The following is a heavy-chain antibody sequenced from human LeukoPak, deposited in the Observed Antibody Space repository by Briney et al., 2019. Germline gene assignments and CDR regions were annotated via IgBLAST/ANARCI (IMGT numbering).Heavy chain of an antibody. CDR2: IYYSGST. CDR3: ARGQYDSSGYYYDDY. Sequence: SQTLSLTCTVSGGSISSGGYYWSWIRQHPGKGLEWIGYIYYSGSTCYNPSLKSRVTISVDTSKNQFSLKLSSVTAADTAVYYCARGQYDSSGYYYDDYWGQGTLVTVSS. D-gene: IGHD3-22*01. J-gene: IGHJ4*02. V-gene: IGHV4-31*03. CDR1: GGSISSGGYY.